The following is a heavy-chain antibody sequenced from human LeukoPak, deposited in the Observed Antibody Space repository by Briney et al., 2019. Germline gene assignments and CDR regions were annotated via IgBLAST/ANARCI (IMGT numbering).Heavy chain of an antibody. V-gene: IGHV4-61*09. CDR3: ARTVVVAAGWFDP. CDR1: GGSIISSSYY. D-gene: IGHD2-15*01. Sequence: PSETLSLTCTVSGGSIISSSYYWSWIRQPAGKGLEWIGHIYPSGNTNYNPSLKSRVTISVDTSKNQFSLKLSSVTAADTAVYYCARTVVVAAGWFDPWGQGTLVTVSS. J-gene: IGHJ5*02. CDR2: IYPSGNT.